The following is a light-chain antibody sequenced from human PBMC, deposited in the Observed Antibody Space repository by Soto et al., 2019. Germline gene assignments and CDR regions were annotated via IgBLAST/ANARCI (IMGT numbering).Light chain of an antibody. CDR3: QQNANWPLT. V-gene: IGKV3-11*01. CDR2: EAS. J-gene: IGKJ4*01. CDR1: QSVGNN. Sequence: EIVLTQSPATLSLSPGXRATLSCRASQSVGNNLAWYQQEPGQAPGLLIYEASTRATGIPARFSGSGSGTDFTLTISSLEPEDFAVYYCQQNANWPLTFGGGTKVDIK.